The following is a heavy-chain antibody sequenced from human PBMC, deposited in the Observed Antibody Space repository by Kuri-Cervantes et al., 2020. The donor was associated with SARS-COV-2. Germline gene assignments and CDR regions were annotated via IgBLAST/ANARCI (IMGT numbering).Heavy chain of an antibody. CDR1: GFTFSNYA. CDR3: AKVSKSSVSDF. Sequence: GGSLRLSCAASGFTFSNYAMSWVRQAPGKGLEWVTFISYDGSSRYYADSVKGRFTISRDNSKNTLWLQMNSLRPDDTAVYYCAKVSKSSVSDFWGQGTLVTVSS. CDR2: ISYDGSSR. D-gene: IGHD6-19*01. J-gene: IGHJ4*02. V-gene: IGHV3-30*18.